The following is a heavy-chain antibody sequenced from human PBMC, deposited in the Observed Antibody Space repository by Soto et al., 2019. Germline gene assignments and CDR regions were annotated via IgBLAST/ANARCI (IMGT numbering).Heavy chain of an antibody. Sequence: QVQLVESGGGVVQPGRSLRVSCAASGFNFNTYGMHWVRQAPGKGLEWVAVISNDGLFKYQADSVKRRFTISRDNSKNTLYLQMNSLRVEDTAVYYCAKDWYHESSGYYPSSGWYFDLWGRGTLVTVSS. CDR2: ISNDGLFK. V-gene: IGHV3-30*18. CDR1: GFNFNTYG. CDR3: AKDWYHESSGYYPSSGWYFDL. J-gene: IGHJ2*01. D-gene: IGHD3-22*01.